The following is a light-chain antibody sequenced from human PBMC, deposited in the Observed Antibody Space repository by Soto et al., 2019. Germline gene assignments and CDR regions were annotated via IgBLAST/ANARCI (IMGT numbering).Light chain of an antibody. V-gene: IGKV3-20*01. CDR2: GVS. J-gene: IGKJ2*01. CDR3: QQYGSSYT. Sequence: EIVLTQSPGTLSLSPGERATLSCRASQSVSSNYLAWYQQKPGQAPRLLVYGVSNRATGIPDRFSGSGSGTDFTLTISRLEPEDSAVYYCQQYGSSYTFGQGTKLEIK. CDR1: QSVSSNY.